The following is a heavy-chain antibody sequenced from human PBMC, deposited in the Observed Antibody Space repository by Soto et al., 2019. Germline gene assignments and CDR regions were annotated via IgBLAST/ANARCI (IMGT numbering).Heavy chain of an antibody. V-gene: IGHV4-31*03. D-gene: IGHD3-10*01. CDR1: GGSISSGGYY. CDR3: ARGSGGLNSRGWFDP. J-gene: IGHJ5*02. Sequence: SETLSLTCTVSGGSISSGGYYWSWIRQHPGKGLEWIGYIYYSGSTYYNPSLKSRVTISVDTSRNQFSLKLSSVTAADTAVYYCARGSGGLNSRGWFDPWGQGTLVTVSS. CDR2: IYYSGST.